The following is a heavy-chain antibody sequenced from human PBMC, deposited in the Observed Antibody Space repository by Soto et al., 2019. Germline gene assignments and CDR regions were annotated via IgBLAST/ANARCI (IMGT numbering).Heavy chain of an antibody. D-gene: IGHD3-3*01. J-gene: IGHJ4*02. CDR2: ISGSGGST. V-gene: IGHV3-23*01. CDR1: GFTFSSYA. Sequence: SLRLSCAASGFTFSSYAMSWVRQAPGKGLEWVSAISGSGGSTYYADSVKGRFTISRDNSKNTLYLQMNSLRAEDTAVYYCAKHTVLRFLEWLSSPNYYFDYWGQGTLVTVSS. CDR3: AKHTVLRFLEWLSSPNYYFDY.